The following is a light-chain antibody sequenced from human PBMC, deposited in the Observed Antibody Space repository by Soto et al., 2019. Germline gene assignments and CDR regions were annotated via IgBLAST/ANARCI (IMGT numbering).Light chain of an antibody. CDR3: SSYGGYNNVV. CDR1: SSDVGGYNY. J-gene: IGLJ1*01. V-gene: IGLV2-8*01. CDR2: EVN. Sequence: QSVLTQPPSASGSPGQSVTISCTGTSSDVGGYNYVSWFQQHPGKAPKLIIHEVNQRPSGVPDRFSGSKSSNTASLTVSGLQAEDEGTYYCSSYGGYNNVVFGTGTKLTVL.